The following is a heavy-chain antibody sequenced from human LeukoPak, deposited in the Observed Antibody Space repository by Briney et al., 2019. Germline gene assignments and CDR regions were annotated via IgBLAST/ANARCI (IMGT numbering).Heavy chain of an antibody. V-gene: IGHV3-21*01. CDR3: ARAELEHDY. J-gene: IGHJ4*02. D-gene: IGHD1-1*01. CDR2: ISSSSSYI. Sequence: GGSLRLSCAASGFTFHNAWMNWVRQAPGKGLEWVSSISSSSSYIYYADSVKGRFTISRDNAKNSLYLQMNSLRAEDTAVYYCARAELEHDYWGQGTLVTVSS. CDR1: GFTFHNAW.